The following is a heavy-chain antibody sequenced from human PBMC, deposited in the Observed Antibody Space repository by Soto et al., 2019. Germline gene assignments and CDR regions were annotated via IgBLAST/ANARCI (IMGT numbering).Heavy chain of an antibody. CDR2: INPSGGST. CDR3: ARSGSHWAHWFDP. V-gene: IGHV1-46*01. D-gene: IGHD3-10*01. J-gene: IGHJ5*02. CDR1: GYTFTSYY. Sequence: ASVKVSCKASGYTFTSYYMHWVRQAPGQGLEWMGIINPSGGSTSYAQKFQGRVTMTRDTSTSTAYMELRSLRSDDTAVYYCARSGSHWAHWFDPWGQGTLVTVSS.